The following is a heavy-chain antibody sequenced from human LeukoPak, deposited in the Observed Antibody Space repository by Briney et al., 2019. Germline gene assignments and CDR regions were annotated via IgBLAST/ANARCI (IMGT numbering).Heavy chain of an antibody. CDR2: IIPILGIA. Sequence: SVKVSCKASGGTFSSYTISWVRQAPGQGLEWMGRIIPILGIANYAQKFQGRVTITADKSTSTAYMELSSLRSEDTAVYYCARDPGEYSEYTSGYWGQGTLVTVSS. CDR3: ARDPGEYSEYTSGY. CDR1: GGTFSSYT. D-gene: IGHD6-6*01. V-gene: IGHV1-69*04. J-gene: IGHJ4*02.